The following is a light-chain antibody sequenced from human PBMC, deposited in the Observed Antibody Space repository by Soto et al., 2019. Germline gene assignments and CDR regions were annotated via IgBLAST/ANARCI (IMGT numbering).Light chain of an antibody. CDR1: SSDVGGYNY. V-gene: IGLV2-14*01. CDR3: SSYTSSSTPYV. J-gene: IGLJ1*01. Sequence: QSALTXPVSVSGSPGQSITISCTGTSSDVGGYNYVSWYQQHPGKAPKLMIYDVSNRPSGVSNRFSGSKSGNTASLAISGLQAEDEADYYCSSYTSSSTPYVFGTGTKVTVL. CDR2: DVS.